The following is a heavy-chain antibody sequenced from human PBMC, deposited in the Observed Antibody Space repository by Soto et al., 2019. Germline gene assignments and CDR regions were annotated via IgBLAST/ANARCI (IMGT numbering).Heavy chain of an antibody. Sequence: PGGSLRLSCAASGFTFSSYAMSWVRQAPGKGLEWVSAISGSGGSTYYADSVKGRFTISRDNSKNTLYLQMNSLRAEDTAVYYCAKTPYGDYFDNWFDPWGQGTLVTAPQ. V-gene: IGHV3-23*01. CDR1: GFTFSSYA. CDR3: AKTPYGDYFDNWFDP. CDR2: ISGSGGST. J-gene: IGHJ5*02. D-gene: IGHD4-17*01.